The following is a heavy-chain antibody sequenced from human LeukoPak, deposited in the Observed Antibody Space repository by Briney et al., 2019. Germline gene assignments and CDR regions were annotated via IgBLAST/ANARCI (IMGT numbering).Heavy chain of an antibody. D-gene: IGHD2-8*01. CDR2: TRVSDNNL. V-gene: IGHV3-11*01. CDR1: GFIFSDYP. Sequence: GGSLRLSCAASGFIFSDYPMSWIRQAPGKGLEWLSYTRVSDNNLYYADSVKGRFTISRDNAQTSLYLQMNSLRAEDTAVYYCARRIMGTTGHAFDFWGQGTMVTVSP. CDR3: ARRIMGTTGHAFDF. J-gene: IGHJ3*01.